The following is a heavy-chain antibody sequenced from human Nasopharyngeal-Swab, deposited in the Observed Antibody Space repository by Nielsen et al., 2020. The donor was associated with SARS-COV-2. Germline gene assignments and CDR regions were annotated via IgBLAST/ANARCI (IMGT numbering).Heavy chain of an antibody. CDR2: IKSKTDGGTT. V-gene: IGHV3-15*01. D-gene: IGHD6-6*01. CDR1: GFTFSNAW. Sequence: GESLKISCAASGFTFSNAWMSWVRQAPGKGLEWVGRIKSKTDGGTTDYAAPVKGRFTISRDDSKNTLYLQMNSLRAEDTAVYYCARVRSIAAWIDYWGQGTLVTVSS. J-gene: IGHJ4*02. CDR3: ARVRSIAAWIDY.